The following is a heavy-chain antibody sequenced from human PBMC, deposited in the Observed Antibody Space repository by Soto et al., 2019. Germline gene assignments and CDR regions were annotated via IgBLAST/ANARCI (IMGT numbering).Heavy chain of an antibody. CDR1: GGTFSTSA. D-gene: IGHD1-1*01. Sequence: QVQLVQSGAEVKKPGSSVKVSCKASGGTFSTSAISWVRQAPGQGLEWVGGIMPVFPTPDYAQKFQGRVTITADESTTTAYLELTSLRTDDTAVYYCARDKARLQLGSNYYYILDVWGQGTAITVSS. V-gene: IGHV1-69*12. J-gene: IGHJ6*02. CDR2: IMPVFPTP. CDR3: ARDKARLQLGSNYYYILDV.